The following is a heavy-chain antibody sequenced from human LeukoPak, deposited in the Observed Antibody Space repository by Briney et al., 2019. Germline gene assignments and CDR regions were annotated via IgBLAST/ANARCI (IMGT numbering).Heavy chain of an antibody. Sequence: ASVKVSCKASGYTFTSYDINWVRQATGQGLEWMGWMNPNRGNTGYAQKFQGRVTMTRNTSLSTAYMELSRLRSEDTAVYYCARTTYDFWSGYYDFDYWGQGTLVTVSS. D-gene: IGHD3-3*01. CDR1: GYTFTSYD. J-gene: IGHJ4*02. CDR3: ARTTYDFWSGYYDFDY. V-gene: IGHV1-8*01. CDR2: MNPNRGNT.